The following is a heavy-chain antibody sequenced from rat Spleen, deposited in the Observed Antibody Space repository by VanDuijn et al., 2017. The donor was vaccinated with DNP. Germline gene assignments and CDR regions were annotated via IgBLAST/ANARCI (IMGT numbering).Heavy chain of an antibody. CDR3: ARPDY. CDR1: GFTFSDYN. V-gene: IGHV5-7*01. Sequence: EVQLVESGGGLVQPGRSLKVSCAVSGFTFSDYNMAWVRQAPKKGLEWVATISYDGIRTNYRDSVKGRFTISRDNAKSTLYLQMDSLRSEDTATYYCARPDYWGQGVMVTVSS. J-gene: IGHJ2*01. CDR2: ISYDGIRT.